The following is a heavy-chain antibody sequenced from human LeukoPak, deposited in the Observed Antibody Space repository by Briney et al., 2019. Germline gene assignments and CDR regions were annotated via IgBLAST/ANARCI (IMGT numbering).Heavy chain of an antibody. D-gene: IGHD2-15*01. CDR2: INAGNGNT. V-gene: IGHV1-3*01. J-gene: IGHJ4*02. Sequence: ASVKVSCKASGYTFTSYAMHWVRQAPGQRLEWMGWINAGNGNTKYSQKFQGRVTITRDTSASTAYMELSSLRSEDTAVYYCARGFVGHCSGGSCYGDDYWGQGTLVTVSS. CDR3: ARGFVGHCSGGSCYGDDY. CDR1: GYTFTSYA.